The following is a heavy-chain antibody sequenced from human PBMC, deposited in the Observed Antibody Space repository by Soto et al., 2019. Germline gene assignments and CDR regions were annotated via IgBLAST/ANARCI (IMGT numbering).Heavy chain of an antibody. D-gene: IGHD6-19*01. CDR3: ARGSRYSSGWYVVNWFDP. Sequence: ASVKVSCKASGYTFTSYDINWVRQATGQGLEWMGWTNPNSGNTGYAQKFQGRVTMTRNTSISTAYMELSSLRSEDTAVYYCARGSRYSSGWYVVNWFDPWGQGTLVTVSS. V-gene: IGHV1-8*01. J-gene: IGHJ5*02. CDR2: TNPNSGNT. CDR1: GYTFTSYD.